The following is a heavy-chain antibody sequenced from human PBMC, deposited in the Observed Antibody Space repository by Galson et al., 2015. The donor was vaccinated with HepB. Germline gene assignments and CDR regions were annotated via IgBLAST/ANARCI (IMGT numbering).Heavy chain of an antibody. V-gene: IGHV3-7*01. CDR1: GFTFSSYW. CDR2: IKQDGSEK. Sequence: SLRLSCAASGFTFSSYWMSWVRQAPGKGLEWVANIKQDGSEKYYVDSVKGRFTISRDNAKNSLYLQMNSLRAEDTAVYYCARSITFGGVIGASDYWGQGTLVTVSS. CDR3: ARSITFGGVIGASDY. D-gene: IGHD3-16*02. J-gene: IGHJ4*02.